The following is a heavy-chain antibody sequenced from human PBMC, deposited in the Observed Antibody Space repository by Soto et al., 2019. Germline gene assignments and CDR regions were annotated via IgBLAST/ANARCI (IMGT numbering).Heavy chain of an antibody. V-gene: IGHV1-69*02. Sequence: QVHLVQSGAELRKPGSSVRVSCKASGDTFNSYTINWVRQAPGLGLEWMGRTIPILSMSNYGLKFQGRLTITADKSTSTAYMVLSSLRSEDTAIYYCATSYGSGSQAFDYWGQGALVTVSS. CDR2: TIPILSMS. D-gene: IGHD3-10*01. J-gene: IGHJ4*02. CDR1: GDTFNSYT. CDR3: ATSYGSGSQAFDY.